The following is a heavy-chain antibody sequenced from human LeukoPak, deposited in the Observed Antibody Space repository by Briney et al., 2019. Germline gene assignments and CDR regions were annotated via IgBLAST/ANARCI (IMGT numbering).Heavy chain of an antibody. CDR1: GFTFSSYY. CDR2: IKQDGSEK. D-gene: IGHD3-16*01. Sequence: GGSLRLSCAASGFTFSSYYMAWVRQAPGKGLEWVANIKQDGSEKYYVGSVKGRFTISRDNAKNSLYLQLNSLRVEDTAVYLCAGGFGFLIESWGQGTLVTVSS. V-gene: IGHV3-7*04. CDR3: AGGFGFLIES. J-gene: IGHJ4*02.